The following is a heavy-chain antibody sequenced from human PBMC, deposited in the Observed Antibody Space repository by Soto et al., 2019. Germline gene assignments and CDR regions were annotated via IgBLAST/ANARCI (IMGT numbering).Heavy chain of an antibody. D-gene: IGHD6-13*01. CDR2: INHSGGST. CDR3: ARVDRGSSCFDY. J-gene: IGHJ4*02. CDR1: GYTFTNYY. Sequence: ASVKVSCKASGYTFTNYYMHWVRQAPGQGLEWMGIINHSGGSTTYAQRFQGRVTMTRDTSTSTVYMELSSLRSEDTAVYYCARVDRGSSCFDYWGQGTLVNVSS. V-gene: IGHV1-46*01.